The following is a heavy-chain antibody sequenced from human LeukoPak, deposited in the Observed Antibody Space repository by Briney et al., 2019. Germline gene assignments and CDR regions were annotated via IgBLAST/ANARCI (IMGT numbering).Heavy chain of an antibody. Sequence: GGSLRLSCVMSGFTFNSEPMNWVRQAPGRGLDWIAHIRSDSKTIVYADSVKGRFTISRDNAKNSLSLQMNSLRAEDTAVYFCARDYDWAFDYWGQGILVTVAS. J-gene: IGHJ4*02. V-gene: IGHV3-48*01. D-gene: IGHD3-16*01. CDR3: ARDYDWAFDY. CDR2: IRSDSKTI. CDR1: GFTFNSEP.